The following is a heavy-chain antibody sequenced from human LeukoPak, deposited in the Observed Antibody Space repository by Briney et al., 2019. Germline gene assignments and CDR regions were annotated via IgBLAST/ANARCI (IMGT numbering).Heavy chain of an antibody. J-gene: IGHJ4*02. CDR2: FDPEDGET. CDR1: GYTLTELS. Sequence: WASVKVSCKVSGYTLTELSMHWVRQAPGKGLEWMGGFDPEDGETIYAQKLQGRVTMTEDTSTDTAYMELSSLRSEDTAVYYCATVNPYDSSGYLPESWGQGTLVTVSS. D-gene: IGHD3-22*01. CDR3: ATVNPYDSSGYLPES. V-gene: IGHV1-24*01.